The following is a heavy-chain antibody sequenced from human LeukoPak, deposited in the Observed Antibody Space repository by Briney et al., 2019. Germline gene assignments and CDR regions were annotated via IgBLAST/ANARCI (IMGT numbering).Heavy chain of an antibody. J-gene: IGHJ6*03. CDR2: ISGSGGST. CDR1: GFTFSNYG. D-gene: IGHD3-10*01. Sequence: PGGSLRLSCAPSGFTFSNYGLRWVRQTPGKGLDWVSSISGSGGSTFYADSVKGRFTISRDNSRHTLYLQMNSLRAEDTAVYYCAKGGRTGGSISMIRGVRIYYYYVDVWGKGTTVTISS. CDR3: AKGGRTGGSISMIRGVRIYYYYVDV. V-gene: IGHV3-23*01.